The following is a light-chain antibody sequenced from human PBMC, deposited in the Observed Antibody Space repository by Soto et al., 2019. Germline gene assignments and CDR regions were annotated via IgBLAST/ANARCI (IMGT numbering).Light chain of an antibody. CDR1: QSVSNN. CDR2: GAS. V-gene: IGKV3-15*01. Sequence: EIVMTQSPATLSVSPGERATLSCRASQSVSNNLAWYQQKLGQAPRLLIYGASTRATGIPARFSGSGSGTEFTLTINSLQSEDFAVYYCQQYNDWPPRYTFGQGTKLEIK. CDR3: QQYNDWPPRYT. J-gene: IGKJ2*01.